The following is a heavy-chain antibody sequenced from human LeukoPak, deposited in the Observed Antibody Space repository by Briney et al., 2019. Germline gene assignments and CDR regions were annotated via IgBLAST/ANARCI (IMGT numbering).Heavy chain of an antibody. CDR3: AADPSYSSGYRYYFDY. CDR2: IVVGSGNT. Sequence: GTSVKVSCKTSGFTFISSAVQWVRQARGQRLEWIGWIVVGSGNTNYAQKFQERVTITRDMSTSTAYMELSSLRSEDTAVYYCAADPSYSSGYRYYFDYWGQETLVTVSS. CDR1: GFTFISSA. V-gene: IGHV1-58*01. D-gene: IGHD3-22*01. J-gene: IGHJ4*02.